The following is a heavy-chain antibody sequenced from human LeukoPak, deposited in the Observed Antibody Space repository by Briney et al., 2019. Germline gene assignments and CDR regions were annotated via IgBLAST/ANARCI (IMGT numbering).Heavy chain of an antibody. CDR2: TYTGGNS. CDR1: GFTVSSTH. V-gene: IGHV3-53*01. D-gene: IGHD3-22*01. CDR3: ARGGRGSAAVVAPRSFDI. J-gene: IGHJ3*02. Sequence: GGSLRLSCEASGFTVSSTHMVWVRQAPGKGLEWVSVTYTGGNSYYAGTVQGRFIISRDISKNTLYLQMNNLRAEDSALYYCARGGRGSAAVVAPRSFDIWGQGTMVTVSS.